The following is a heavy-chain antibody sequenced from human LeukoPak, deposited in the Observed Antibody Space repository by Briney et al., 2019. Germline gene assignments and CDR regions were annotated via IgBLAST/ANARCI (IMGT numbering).Heavy chain of an antibody. CDR1: GYTFADYY. V-gene: IGHV1-2*02. J-gene: IGHJ5*02. CDR3: ARVSTSGYRDWLDP. CDR2: IYPKSGGT. Sequence: ASVKVSCKASGYTFADYYIHWVRQAPGQGPEWMGWIYPKSGGTNSAQKFQGRVTMTRDTSISTAYMELSRLKFDDTAVYHCARVSTSGYRDWLDPWGQGTLVTVSS. D-gene: IGHD3-9*01.